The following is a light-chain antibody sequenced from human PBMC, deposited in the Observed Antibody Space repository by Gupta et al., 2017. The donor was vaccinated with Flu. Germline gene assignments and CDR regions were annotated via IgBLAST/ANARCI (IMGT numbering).Light chain of an antibody. V-gene: IGKV2-28*01. Sequence: ISCRSSQSLLHGNGKNYLDWYPQNPGQSPQVLMYLGSTRASGVPDRFTGSGSGTDFTLLIDTVEAEDVGIYFCMQSLQTPPTFGQGTRLEIK. CDR3: MQSLQTPPT. CDR1: QSLLHGNGKNY. CDR2: LGS. J-gene: IGKJ5*01.